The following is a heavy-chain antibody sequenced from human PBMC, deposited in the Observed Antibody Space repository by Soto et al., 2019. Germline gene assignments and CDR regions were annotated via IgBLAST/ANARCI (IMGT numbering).Heavy chain of an antibody. Sequence: GGSLRLSCAASGFTFGSYGMHWVRQAPGKGLEWVAVIWYDGSNKYYADSVKGRFTISRDNSKNTLYLQMNSLRAEDTAVYYCARVSFHYGMDVWGQGTTVTVSS. V-gene: IGHV3-33*01. CDR1: GFTFGSYG. D-gene: IGHD2-21*01. CDR3: ARVSFHYGMDV. CDR2: IWYDGSNK. J-gene: IGHJ6*02.